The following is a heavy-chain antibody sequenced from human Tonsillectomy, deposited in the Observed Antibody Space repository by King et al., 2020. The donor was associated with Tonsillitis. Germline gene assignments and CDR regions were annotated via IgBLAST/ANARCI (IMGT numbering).Heavy chain of an antibody. CDR3: AHRSSGWSGAKRDY. Sequence: ITLKESGPTLVKPTQTLTLTCTFSGFSLSTSGVGVGWIRQPPGKALEWLALIYWNDDKRYSPSLKSRLTITKDTSKNQVVLTMTNNDPVDTATYYCAHRSSGWSGAKRDYWGQGTLVTVSS. V-gene: IGHV2-5*01. CDR1: GFSLSTSGVG. D-gene: IGHD6-19*01. J-gene: IGHJ4*02. CDR2: IYWNDDK.